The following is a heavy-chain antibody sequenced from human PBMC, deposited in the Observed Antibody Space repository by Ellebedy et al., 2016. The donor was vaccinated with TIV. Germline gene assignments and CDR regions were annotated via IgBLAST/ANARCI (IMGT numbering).Heavy chain of an antibody. CDR3: VRSLYVGAPIDY. V-gene: IGHV4-34*10. CDR2: VKYSGST. D-gene: IGHD1-26*01. CDR1: GGSFSGYY. Sequence: SETLSLTCAVYGGSFSGYYWSWIRQPPGKGLEWIGHVKYSGSTNYNPSLTNRISISVDSSKKQYFLNLSPVTAADTAVYYCVRSLYVGAPIDYWGQGTLVTVSS. J-gene: IGHJ4*02.